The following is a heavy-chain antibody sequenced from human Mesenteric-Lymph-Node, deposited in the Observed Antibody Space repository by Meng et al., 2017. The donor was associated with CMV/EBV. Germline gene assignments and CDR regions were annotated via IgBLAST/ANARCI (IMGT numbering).Heavy chain of an antibody. CDR2: LHVDGRK. Sequence: QPGGSLRLSCAGSGLNKGYLSWVRQPPGKGLEWVSLLHVDGRKFYADSVEGRFTISTDTSRNTLFLQMNSLRADDTAVYYCAREWTDWGQGILVTVSS. D-gene: IGHD3/OR15-3a*01. CDR3: AREWTD. J-gene: IGHJ4*02. V-gene: IGHV3-53*01. CDR1: GLNKGY.